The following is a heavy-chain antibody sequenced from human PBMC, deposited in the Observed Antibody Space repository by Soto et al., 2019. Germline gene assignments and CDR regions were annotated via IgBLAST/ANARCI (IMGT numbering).Heavy chain of an antibody. CDR1: GYTFTSYY. D-gene: IGHD3-10*01. Sequence: ASVKVFCKASGYTFTSYYMHWVRQAPGQGLEWMGIINPSGGSTSYAQKFQGRVTMTRDTSTSTVYMELSSLRSEDTAVYYCARAPYYYGHLGPFDYWGQGTLVTVSS. V-gene: IGHV1-46*03. CDR3: ARAPYYYGHLGPFDY. J-gene: IGHJ4*02. CDR2: INPSGGST.